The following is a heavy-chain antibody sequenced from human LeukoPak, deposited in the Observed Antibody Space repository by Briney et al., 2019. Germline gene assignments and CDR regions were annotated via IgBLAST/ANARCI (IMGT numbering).Heavy chain of an antibody. CDR3: AKSVRRSITMIVVVITEFDY. CDR1: GFTFSSYA. J-gene: IGHJ4*02. D-gene: IGHD3-22*01. Sequence: PGGSLRLSCAASGFTFSSYAMSWVRQAPGKGLEWVSAIRGSGGSTYYADSVRGRFTISRDNSKNTLYLQMNSLRAEDTAVYYCAKSVRRSITMIVVVITEFDYWGQGTLVTVSS. V-gene: IGHV3-23*01. CDR2: IRGSGGST.